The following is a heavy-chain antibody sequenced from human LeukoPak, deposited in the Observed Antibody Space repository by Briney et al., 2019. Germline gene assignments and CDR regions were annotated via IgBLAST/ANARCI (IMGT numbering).Heavy chain of an antibody. CDR1: GYTFTGYY. CDR2: INPNSGGT. J-gene: IGHJ5*02. V-gene: IGHV1-2*02. Sequence: GASVTVSFTASGYTFTGYYMHWVRQAPGQGLEWMGWINPNSGGTNYAQKFQGRVTMTRDTSISTAYMELSRLRSDDTAVYYCARVPPQGWFDRWGQGTLVTVSS. CDR3: ARVPPQGWFDR.